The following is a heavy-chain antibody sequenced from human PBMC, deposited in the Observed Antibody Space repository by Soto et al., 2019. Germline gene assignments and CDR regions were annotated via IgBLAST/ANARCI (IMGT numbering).Heavy chain of an antibody. J-gene: IGHJ4*02. V-gene: IGHV1-18*04. CDR2: ISAYNGNT. CDR3: ARGGTYYYDSSGYRNFDY. CDR1: GYTFTSYG. D-gene: IGHD3-22*01. Sequence: ASEKVSCKASGYTFTSYGISWVRQAPGQGLEWMGWISAYNGNTNYAQKLQGRVTMTTDTSTSTAYMELRSLRSDDTAVYYCARGGTYYYDSSGYRNFDYWGQGTLVTVSS.